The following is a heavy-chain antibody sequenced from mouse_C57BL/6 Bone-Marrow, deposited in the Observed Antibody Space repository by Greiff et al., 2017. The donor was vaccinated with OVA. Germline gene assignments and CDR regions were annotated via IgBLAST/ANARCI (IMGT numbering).Heavy chain of an antibody. V-gene: IGHV5-6*01. CDR3: ARPRSFAY. CDR2: INTGGSYT. CDR1: GFTFSSYG. Sequence: EVQLVESGGDLVKPGGSLKLSCAASGFTFSSYGMSWVRQTPDQRLEWVATINTGGSYTYYPDSVKGRFTISRDNAKNTLYLQMSSLRSEDTARYYCARPRSFAYWGQGTLVTVSA. J-gene: IGHJ3*01.